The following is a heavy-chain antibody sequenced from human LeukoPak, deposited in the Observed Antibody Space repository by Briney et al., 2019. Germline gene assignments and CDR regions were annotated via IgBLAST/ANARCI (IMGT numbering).Heavy chain of an antibody. Sequence: SETLSLTCAVSGGSISSGGYSWSWIRQPPGKGLEWIGYIYHSGSTYYNPSLRSRVTISVDTSKNQFSLKLGSVTAADTAVYYCASPSPVGVVVPAIDYWGQGTLVTVSS. CDR2: IYHSGST. V-gene: IGHV4-30-2*01. CDR3: ASPSPVGVVVPAIDY. D-gene: IGHD2-2*01. CDR1: GGSISSGGYS. J-gene: IGHJ4*02.